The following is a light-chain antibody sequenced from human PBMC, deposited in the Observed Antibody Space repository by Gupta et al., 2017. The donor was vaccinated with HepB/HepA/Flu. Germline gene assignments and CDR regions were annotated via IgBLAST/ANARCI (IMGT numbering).Light chain of an antibody. J-gene: IGKJ1*01. CDR1: QSVRTRY. CDR3: QHKYKSPRT. V-gene: IGKV3-20*01. Sequence: IVLTQSPGTLSFSPGERSTRSCWASQSVRTRYLVWFQQRPGQAPRILIYDTSSRADGYPDRFSGSGCGTEFTLTVSRREPEDFAVYYCQHKYKSPRTFGQGTIVDIK. CDR2: DTS.